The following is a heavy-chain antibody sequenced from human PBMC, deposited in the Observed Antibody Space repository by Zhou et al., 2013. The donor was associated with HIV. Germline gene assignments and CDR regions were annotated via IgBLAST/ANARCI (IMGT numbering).Heavy chain of an antibody. D-gene: IGHD3-22*01. Sequence: QVQLQESGPGLVKPSETLSLTCTVSGGSIHNHYWSWIRQPPGKGLEWIGYIYTSGSTNYNPSLKSRVTMSVDTSKNQFSLRLSSVTAADTAVYYCARAVSGYYSRYYYYDMDVWGQGTTVTVSS. J-gene: IGHJ6*02. CDR2: IYTSGST. CDR3: ARAVSGYYSRYYYYDMDV. V-gene: IGHV4-4*09. CDR1: GGSIHNHY.